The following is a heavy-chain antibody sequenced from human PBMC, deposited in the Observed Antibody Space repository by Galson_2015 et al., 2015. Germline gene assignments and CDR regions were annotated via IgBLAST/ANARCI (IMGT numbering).Heavy chain of an antibody. CDR1: GFSLCTSGMC. J-gene: IGHJ4*02. CDR2: IDWDDDK. V-gene: IGHV2-70*01. CDR3: ARMEIGFRSGYSYGFDY. Sequence: PALVKPTQTLTLTCTFSGFSLCTSGMCVSWIRQPPGKALEWLALIDWDDDKYYSTSLKTRLTISKDTSKNQVVLTMTNMDPVDTATYYCARMEIGFRSGYSYGFDYWGQGTLVTVSS. D-gene: IGHD5-18*01.